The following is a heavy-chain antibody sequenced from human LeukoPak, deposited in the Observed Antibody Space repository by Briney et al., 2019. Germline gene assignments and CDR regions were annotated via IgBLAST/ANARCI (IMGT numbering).Heavy chain of an antibody. J-gene: IGHJ5*02. V-gene: IGHV3-23*01. CDR3: AKDGDSSGWYITT. D-gene: IGHD6-19*01. CDR1: GFTFSSYA. Sequence: QSGGSLRLSCAASGFTFSSYAMSWVRQAPGKGLEWVSAISGRGGSTYYADSVKGRFTISRDNSKNTLYLQMNSVRAEDTAVYYCAKDGDSSGWYITTWGQGTLVTVSS. CDR2: ISGRGGST.